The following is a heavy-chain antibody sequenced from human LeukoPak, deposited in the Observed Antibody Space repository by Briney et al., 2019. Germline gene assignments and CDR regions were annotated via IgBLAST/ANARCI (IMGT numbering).Heavy chain of an antibody. CDR3: AKVPSGRCACDFDF. CDR2: LGGINGYT. D-gene: IGHD6-25*01. J-gene: IGHJ4*02. CDR1: GFTFSSYA. V-gene: IGHV3-23*01. Sequence: PGGSLRLSCVASGFTFSSYAMSWVRQPPGKGLEWVSSLGGINGYTYYADSVKGRSSISRDNSKNTLYLQMNSLRAEDTALYYCAKVPSGRCACDFDFWGQGTLVTVSS.